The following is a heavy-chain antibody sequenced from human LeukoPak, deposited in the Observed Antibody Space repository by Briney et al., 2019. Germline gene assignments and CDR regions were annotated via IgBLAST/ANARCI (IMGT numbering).Heavy chain of an antibody. Sequence: GGSLRLSCAASGFTFSSAWMSWVRQAPGKGLEWVASIKQDGSEKYYVDSVKGRFTISRDNAKNSLYLQMNSLRADDTAVYYCARGGTTFEKWGQGTLVTVSS. V-gene: IGHV3-7*01. CDR2: IKQDGSEK. J-gene: IGHJ4*02. D-gene: IGHD2/OR15-2a*01. CDR3: ARGGTTFEK. CDR1: GFTFSSAW.